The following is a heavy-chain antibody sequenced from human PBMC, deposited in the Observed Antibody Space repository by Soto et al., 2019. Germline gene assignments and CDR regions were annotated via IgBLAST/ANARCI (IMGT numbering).Heavy chain of an antibody. V-gene: IGHV3-30-3*01. Sequence: QVQLVESGGGVVQPGRSLRLSCAASGFTFSSYAMHWVRQAPGKGLEWVAVISYDGSNKYYADSVKGRFTISRDNSKNTLDLQMNSLGAEDTAVYYCAREGGGDIVVVVAAYYYGMDVWGQGTTVTVSS. CDR2: ISYDGSNK. J-gene: IGHJ6*02. D-gene: IGHD2-15*01. CDR1: GFTFSSYA. CDR3: AREGGGDIVVVVAAYYYGMDV.